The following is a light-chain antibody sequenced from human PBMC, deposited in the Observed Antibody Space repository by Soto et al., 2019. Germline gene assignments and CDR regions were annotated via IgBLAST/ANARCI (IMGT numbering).Light chain of an antibody. CDR2: LTS. CDR3: HQRQSWPRT. V-gene: IGKV3-11*01. CDR1: QAVNTR. Sequence: EIVLTQSPATLSSFPGDRVTLSCRACQAVNTRLAWYQHKPGQAPRLVIYLTSNRAAGIPARVSGSGSWTDFTLTISDVEPEDFAVYYCHQRQSWPRTFGQGTKVDIK. J-gene: IGKJ1*01.